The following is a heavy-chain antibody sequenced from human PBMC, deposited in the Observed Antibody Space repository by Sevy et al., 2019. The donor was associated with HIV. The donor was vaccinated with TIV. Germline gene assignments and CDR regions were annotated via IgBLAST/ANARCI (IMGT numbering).Heavy chain of an antibody. D-gene: IGHD3-16*01. V-gene: IGHV4-59*01. J-gene: IGHJ6*02. Sequence: SETLSLTCTVSGGSLSRYYWSWIRQSPGKGLEWIGYVYYNGATNYNPSLKSRISLALDTSKNQFSLSLRSVTAADTAVYYCARELGAVWTGRYHQYPYSMDVWGHGTTVTVSS. CDR1: GGSLSRYY. CDR2: VYYNGAT. CDR3: ARELGAVWTGRYHQYPYSMDV.